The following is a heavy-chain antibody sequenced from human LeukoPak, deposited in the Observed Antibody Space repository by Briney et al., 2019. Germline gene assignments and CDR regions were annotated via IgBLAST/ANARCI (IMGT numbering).Heavy chain of an antibody. CDR3: ASAGYSFGAFFD. V-gene: IGHV3-23*01. D-gene: IGHD5-18*01. CDR2: ISGSGNRT. Sequence: GGSLRLSCAASGFTFDDYGMSWVRQAPGKGLEWVSAISGSGNRTFYADSVKGRFTISRDNSKNTLYLHMNSLRAEDTAVYYCASAGYSFGAFFDWGQGTLVTVSS. J-gene: IGHJ4*02. CDR1: GFTFDDYG.